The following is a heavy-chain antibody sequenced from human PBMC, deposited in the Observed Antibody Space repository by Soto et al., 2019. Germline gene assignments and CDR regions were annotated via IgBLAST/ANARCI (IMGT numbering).Heavy chain of an antibody. V-gene: IGHV3-23*01. CDR1: GFTFSSYA. J-gene: IGHJ4*02. CDR2: ISGSGGST. Sequence: EVQLLESGGGLVQPGGSLRLSCAASGFTFSSYAKRWVRQAPEKGLEWVSAISGSGGSTYYADSVKGRFTISRDNSKNTLYLQMNSLRSEDTAVYYCARRRSESYYDYWGQGTLVTVSS. CDR3: ARRRSESYYDY. D-gene: IGHD6-19*01.